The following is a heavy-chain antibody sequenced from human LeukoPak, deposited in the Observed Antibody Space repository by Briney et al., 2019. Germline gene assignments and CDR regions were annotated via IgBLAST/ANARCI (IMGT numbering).Heavy chain of an antibody. V-gene: IGHV3-7*03. CDR2: INHNGNVN. CDR3: ARGGGLDV. D-gene: IGHD3-16*01. Sequence: GGSLRLSCAASGFTFSSYWMNWPRQAPGKGLEWVASINHNGNVNYYVDSVKGRFTISRDNAKNSLYLQMSNLRAEDTAVYFCARGGGLDVWGQGATVTVSS. J-gene: IGHJ6*02. CDR1: GFTFSSYW.